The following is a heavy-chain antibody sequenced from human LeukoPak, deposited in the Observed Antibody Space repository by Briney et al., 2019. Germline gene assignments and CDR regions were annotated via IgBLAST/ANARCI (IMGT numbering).Heavy chain of an antibody. D-gene: IGHD4-17*01. CDR2: ISSVGDG. CDR3: ANLYGEENKE. Sequence: GGSLRLSCTASGFAIKSQAMSWVRQAPGKGLEWVSAISSVGDGLYAESAKGRFSISRDDSRNTVFLRLNRLRAEDTAVYFCANLYGEENKEWGQGTLVTVSS. J-gene: IGHJ4*02. V-gene: IGHV3-23*01. CDR1: GFAIKSQA.